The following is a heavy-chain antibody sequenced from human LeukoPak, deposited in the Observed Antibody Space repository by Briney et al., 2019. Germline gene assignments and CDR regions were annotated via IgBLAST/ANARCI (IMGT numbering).Heavy chain of an antibody. CDR2: IYYSGST. V-gene: IGHV4-39*01. CDR3: ARRLGSSSALDY. Sequence: PSETLSLTCTVSGGSISSSSYYWGWIRQPPGKGLEWIGSIYYSGSTYYNPSLKSRVTISVDTSKSQFSLKLSSVTAADTAVYYCARRLGSSSALDYWGQGTLVTVSS. CDR1: GGSISSSSYY. D-gene: IGHD6-19*01. J-gene: IGHJ4*02.